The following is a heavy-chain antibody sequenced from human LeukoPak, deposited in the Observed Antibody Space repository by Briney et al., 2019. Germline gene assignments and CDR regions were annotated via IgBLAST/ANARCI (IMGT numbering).Heavy chain of an antibody. D-gene: IGHD4-23*01. J-gene: IGHJ4*02. CDR1: GFTFSSYG. V-gene: IGHV3-30*19. CDR3: ARDFGGLRWNYYFDY. Sequence: GGSLRLSCAASGFTFSSYGMHWVRQAPGKGLEWVAFISHDGSNKYHADSVKGRFTISRDNSKNTLYLQMNSLIDEDTAVYLCARDFGGLRWNYYFDYWGQGTLVTVSS. CDR2: ISHDGSNK.